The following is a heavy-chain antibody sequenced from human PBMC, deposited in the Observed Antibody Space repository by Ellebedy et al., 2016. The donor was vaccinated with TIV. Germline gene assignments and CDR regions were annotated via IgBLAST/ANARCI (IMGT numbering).Heavy chain of an antibody. CDR1: GFTVSSHY. CDR3: ARGSGFRSGYSQYYYGMDV. D-gene: IGHD3-3*01. V-gene: IGHV3-66*01. CDR2: IYSVGTT. J-gene: IGHJ6*02. Sequence: PGGSLRLSCAASGFTVSSHYMSWVRQAPGKGLEWVSVIYSVGTTLYADSVKGRFTISRDNVQNTLYLQVNSLRADDTAVYYCARGSGFRSGYSQYYYGMDVWGQGTTVTVSS.